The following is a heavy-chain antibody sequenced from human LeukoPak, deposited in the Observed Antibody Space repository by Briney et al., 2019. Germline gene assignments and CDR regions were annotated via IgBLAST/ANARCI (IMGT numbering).Heavy chain of an antibody. V-gene: IGHV3-23*01. CDR1: GFTFSSFA. Sequence: GGSLRLSCAASGFTFSSFAMSWVRQTPGKGLEWVSTISHDGGSTYFADSVKGRFTISRDNSKSTPYLRMNSLRAEDTALYFCAKDFSSGLFDYWGQGTLVAVSS. D-gene: IGHD6-19*01. CDR3: AKDFSSGLFDY. CDR2: ISHDGGST. J-gene: IGHJ4*02.